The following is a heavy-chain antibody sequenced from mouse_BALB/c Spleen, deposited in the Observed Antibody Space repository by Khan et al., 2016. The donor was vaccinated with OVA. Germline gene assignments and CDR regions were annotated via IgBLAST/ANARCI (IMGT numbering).Heavy chain of an antibody. J-gene: IGHJ2*01. CDR3: ARIKGGDFDY. V-gene: IGHV3-2*02. Sequence: LQQSGPGLVKPSQSLSLTCTVTGYSITSDYAWNWIRQFPGNNLEWMGYISYSGNTKYNPSLKSRISITRDTSKNQFFLQLNSVTIEDTATYYCARIKGGDFDYWGQGTTLTVSS. CDR2: ISYSGNT. CDR1: GYSITSDYA.